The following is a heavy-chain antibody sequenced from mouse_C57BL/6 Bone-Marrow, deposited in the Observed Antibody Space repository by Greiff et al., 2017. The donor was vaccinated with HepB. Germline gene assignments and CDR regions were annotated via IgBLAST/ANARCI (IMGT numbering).Heavy chain of an antibody. J-gene: IGHJ1*03. V-gene: IGHV5-12*01. CDR2: ISNGGGST. CDR3: AGYYGPYWYFDV. D-gene: IGHD1-1*01. Sequence: DVKLVESGGGLVQPGGSLKLSCAASGFTFSDYYMYWVRQTPEKRLEWVAYISNGGGSTYYPDTVKGRFTISRDNAKNTLYLQMSRLKSEDTAMYYCAGYYGPYWYFDVWGTGTTVTVSS. CDR1: GFTFSDYY.